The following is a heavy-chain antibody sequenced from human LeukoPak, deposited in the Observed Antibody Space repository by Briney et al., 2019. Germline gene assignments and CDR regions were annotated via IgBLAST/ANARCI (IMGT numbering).Heavy chain of an antibody. J-gene: IGHJ4*02. CDR1: GGSFSGYY. V-gene: IGHV4-34*01. CDR2: IYQSETA. Sequence: SETLSLTCAVYGGSFSGYYWSWVRQPPGKGLEWLGSIYQSETAHYNPSLKSRVTISVDTSRNQFSLELRSVMAADTAVYYCARAYCVGDCTVLHIYFGNRGQGTLVTVSS. CDR3: ARAYCVGDCTVLHIYFGN. D-gene: IGHD2-21*02.